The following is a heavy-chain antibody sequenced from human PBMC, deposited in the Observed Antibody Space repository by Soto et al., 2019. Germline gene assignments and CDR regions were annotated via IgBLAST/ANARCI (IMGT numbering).Heavy chain of an antibody. CDR1: GGSISSGGYP. CDR3: ARGHFDWLLSQYYFDY. D-gene: IGHD3-9*01. V-gene: IGHV4-30-2*01. CDR2: IYHSGST. J-gene: IGHJ4*02. Sequence: SETLSLTCAVSGGSISSGGYPWSWIRQPPGKGLEWIGYIYHSGSTYYNPSLKSRVTISVDRSKNQFSLKLSSVTAADTAVYYCARGHFDWLLSQYYFDYWGQGTLVTVSS.